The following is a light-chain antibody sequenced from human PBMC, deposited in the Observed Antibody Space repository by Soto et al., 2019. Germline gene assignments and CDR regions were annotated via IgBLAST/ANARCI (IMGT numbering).Light chain of an antibody. CDR1: QSVSVY. CDR2: GAS. Sequence: EILLTQSPGTLSVSPGETVTLVCRASQSVSVYLAWYQQKSGQPPRLLIHGASDRATGVPARFSGSGSGTEFTLRISSLQSEDFGTYYCQQYKDWPPLTFGGGTRVDIK. V-gene: IGKV3-15*01. J-gene: IGKJ4*01. CDR3: QQYKDWPPLT.